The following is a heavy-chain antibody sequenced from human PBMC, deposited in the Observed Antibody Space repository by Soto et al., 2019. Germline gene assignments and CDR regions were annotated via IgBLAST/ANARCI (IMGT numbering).Heavy chain of an antibody. Sequence: SVKVACKASGGTFSIYAISWVRQTTGQGLEWMGGIIPIFGTANYAQKFQGGVTITRDDSTSTVYMELSSLRSEDTAVYYCAREPPLLRFLEWSPPTSYYGMDVWGQGTTVTVSS. V-gene: IGHV1-69*05. J-gene: IGHJ6*02. CDR1: GGTFSIYA. D-gene: IGHD3-3*01. CDR2: IIPIFGTA. CDR3: AREPPLLRFLEWSPPTSYYGMDV.